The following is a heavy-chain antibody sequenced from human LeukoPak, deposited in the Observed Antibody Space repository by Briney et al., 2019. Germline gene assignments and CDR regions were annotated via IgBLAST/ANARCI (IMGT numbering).Heavy chain of an antibody. V-gene: IGHV3-23*01. Sequence: GGSLRLSCAASGFTFSSYAMSWVRQAPGKGLEWVSAISGSGGSTYCANSVKGRFTISRDNSKNTLYLQMNSLRAEDTAVYYCAKDLAAAQLGYWGQGTLVTVSS. D-gene: IGHD6-13*01. CDR3: AKDLAAAQLGY. CDR1: GFTFSSYA. J-gene: IGHJ4*02. CDR2: ISGSGGST.